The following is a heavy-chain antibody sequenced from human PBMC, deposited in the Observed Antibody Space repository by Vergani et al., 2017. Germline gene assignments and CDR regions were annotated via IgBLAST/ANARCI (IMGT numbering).Heavy chain of an antibody. Sequence: QVQLQESGPGLVKPSQTLSLTCTVSGGSISSGGYYWSWIRQHPGKGLEWIGYIYYSGSTYYNPSLKSRVTISVDTSKNQFSLKLSSVTAADTAVYYCARGGDYVFHHSIPNYYYYYYMDVWGKGTTVTVSS. CDR1: GGSISSGGYY. CDR2: IYYSGST. J-gene: IGHJ6*03. CDR3: ARGGDYVFHHSIPNYYYYYYMDV. D-gene: IGHD4-17*01. V-gene: IGHV4-31*03.